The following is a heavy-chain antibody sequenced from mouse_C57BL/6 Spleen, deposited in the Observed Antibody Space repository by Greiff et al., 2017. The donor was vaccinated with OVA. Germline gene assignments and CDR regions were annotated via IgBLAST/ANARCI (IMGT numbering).Heavy chain of an antibody. Sequence: EVQLVESGGGLVKPGGSLKLSCAASGFTFSSYTMSWVRQTPEQRLEWVATISGGGGNTYYPDSVKGRFTISRDNAKNTLYLQMSSLRSEDTALYYGARGKQLPHFDYWGQGTTLTVSS. CDR2: ISGGGGNT. V-gene: IGHV5-9*01. CDR3: ARGKQLPHFDY. D-gene: IGHD3-1*01. J-gene: IGHJ2*01. CDR1: GFTFSSYT.